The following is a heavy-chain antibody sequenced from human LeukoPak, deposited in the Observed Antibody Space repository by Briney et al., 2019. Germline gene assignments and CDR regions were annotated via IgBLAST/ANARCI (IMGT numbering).Heavy chain of an antibody. CDR2: INPNSGGT. V-gene: IGHV1-2*02. CDR3: ARTGYCSSTSCDIRVTAHDAFDI. D-gene: IGHD2-2*02. J-gene: IGHJ3*02. CDR1: GYTFTGYY. Sequence: ASVKVSCKASGYTFTGYYMHWVRQAPGQGLEWMGWINPNSGGTNYAQKFQGRVTMTRDTSISTAYMELSRLRSDDTAVYYCARTGYCSSTSCDIRVTAHDAFDIWGQGTMVTVSS.